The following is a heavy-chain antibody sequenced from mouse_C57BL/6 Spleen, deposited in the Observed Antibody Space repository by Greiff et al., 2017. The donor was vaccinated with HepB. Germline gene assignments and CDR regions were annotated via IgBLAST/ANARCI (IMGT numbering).Heavy chain of an antibody. V-gene: IGHV1-82*01. CDR2: IYPGDGDT. Sequence: QVQLQQSGPELVKPGASVKISCKASGYAFSSSWMNWVKQRPGKGLEWIGRIYPGDGDTNYNGKFKGKATLTADKSSSTAYMQLSSLTSEDSAVYFCARPLYGSLLAYWGQGTLVTVSA. CDR3: ARPLYGSLLAY. J-gene: IGHJ3*01. CDR1: GYAFSSSW. D-gene: IGHD1-1*01.